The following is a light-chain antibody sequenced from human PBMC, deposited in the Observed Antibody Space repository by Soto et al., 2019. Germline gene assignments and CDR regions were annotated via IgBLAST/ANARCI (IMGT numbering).Light chain of an antibody. Sequence: IQLTQSPSSLSASVGDRVTITCRASQDISSLLAWYQQKPGKAPKLLIYAASTLKNGVASRFSGSGSGTDFTLTISSLQPEDFATYYCQHFRSFPITFGQGTRLEIK. CDR1: QDISSL. J-gene: IGKJ5*01. CDR3: QHFRSFPIT. V-gene: IGKV1-9*01. CDR2: AAS.